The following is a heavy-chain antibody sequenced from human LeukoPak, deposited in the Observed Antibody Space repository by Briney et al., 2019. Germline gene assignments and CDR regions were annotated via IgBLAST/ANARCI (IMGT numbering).Heavy chain of an antibody. Sequence: GGSLRLSCAVSGFTFSSYWMSWVRQAPGKGLEWVANINQDGSETYYVDSVKGRFTISRDNTKNSLYLQMNSLTAEDTALYYCAKGLERESRLDSWGQGTLVTVSS. V-gene: IGHV3-7*03. CDR2: INQDGSET. J-gene: IGHJ4*02. D-gene: IGHD1-1*01. CDR1: GFTFSSYW. CDR3: AKGLERESRLDS.